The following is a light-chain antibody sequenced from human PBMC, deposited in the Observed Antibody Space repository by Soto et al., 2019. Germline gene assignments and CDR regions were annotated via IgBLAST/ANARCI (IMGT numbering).Light chain of an antibody. CDR3: QQCGSSPPFT. Sequence: EIVLTQSPATLSLSPGERATLSCRASQSVSSYLAWYQQKPGQAPRLLIYHASARATGVPARISGSGSGTEFTLTISSLQSEDFAVYYCQQCGSSPPFTFGPGTKVDIK. V-gene: IGKV3-11*01. J-gene: IGKJ3*01. CDR2: HAS. CDR1: QSVSSY.